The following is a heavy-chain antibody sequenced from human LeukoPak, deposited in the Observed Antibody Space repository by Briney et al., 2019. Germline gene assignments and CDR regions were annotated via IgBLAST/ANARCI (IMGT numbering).Heavy chain of an antibody. CDR2: INHSGST. CDR1: GGSFSGYY. CDR3: ASEVATTEFDY. V-gene: IGHV4-34*01. J-gene: IGHJ4*02. D-gene: IGHD5-12*01. Sequence: SETLSLTCAVYGGSFSGYYWSWIRQPPGKGLEWIGEINHSGSTNYNPSLKSRVTISVDTSKNQFSLKLSSVTAADTAVYYCASEVATTEFDYWGQGTLVTVSS.